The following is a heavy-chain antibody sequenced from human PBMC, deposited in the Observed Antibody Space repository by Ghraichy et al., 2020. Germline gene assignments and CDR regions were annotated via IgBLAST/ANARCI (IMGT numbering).Heavy chain of an antibody. V-gene: IGHV4-39*01. J-gene: IGHJ4*02. D-gene: IGHD2-15*01. CDR3: ARNLGHCDGGSCFPWVY. CDR2: IYYSGTT. Sequence: SETLSLTCTVSGGSISSSSYYWGWIRQPPGKGLEWIGSIYYSGTTYYNPSLKSRVTISVDTSKNQFSLNLSSVTGADTAVYYCARNLGHCDGGSCFPWVYWGRGALVTVSS. CDR1: GGSISSSSYY.